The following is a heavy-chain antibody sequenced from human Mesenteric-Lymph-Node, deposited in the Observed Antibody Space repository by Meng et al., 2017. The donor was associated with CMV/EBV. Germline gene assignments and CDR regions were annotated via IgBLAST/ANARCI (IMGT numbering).Heavy chain of an antibody. CDR3: ARADYYDSSAKNWFDP. D-gene: IGHD3-22*01. CDR1: VYTFTGYY. J-gene: IGHJ5*02. CDR2: INPNSGGT. V-gene: IGHV1-2*02. Sequence: ASVKVSCQASVYTFTGYYMHWVRQAPEQGLEWMGWINPNSGGTNYAQKFQGRVTMTRDTSISTAYMELSRLRSDDTAVYYCARADYYDSSAKNWFDPWGQGTLVTVSS.